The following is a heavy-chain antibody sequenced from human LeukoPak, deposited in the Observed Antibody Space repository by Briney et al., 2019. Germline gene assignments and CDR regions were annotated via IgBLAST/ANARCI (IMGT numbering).Heavy chain of an antibody. CDR1: GFNFDNFA. CDR3: ARPSPPGDGYNPPDH. J-gene: IGHJ5*02. Sequence: PGKSLTLSCVVSGFNFDNFAMHWVRQPLGKGLEWVAVISHDARTKYYADSMKGRITISRDNSKNTLLLQMNNLRTEDTAVYFCARPSPPGDGYNPPDHWGQGTLVTVSS. CDR2: ISHDARTK. D-gene: IGHD5-24*01. V-gene: IGHV3-30*04.